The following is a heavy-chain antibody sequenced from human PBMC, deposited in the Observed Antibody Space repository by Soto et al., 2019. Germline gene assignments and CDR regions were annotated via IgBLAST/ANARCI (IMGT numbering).Heavy chain of an antibody. CDR1: NGSVSSGTYS. J-gene: IGHJ6*02. V-gene: IGHV4-30-2*01. CDR2: INYSGTT. Sequence: SETLSLTCTVSNGSVSSGTYSWSWVRQPPGKGLEWIGYINYSGTTYYTPSLKGRLTMSMDRANDHFSLNLTSVTAADTAVYFCARGHYYYGMDVWGQGITVTVSS. CDR3: ARGHYYYGMDV.